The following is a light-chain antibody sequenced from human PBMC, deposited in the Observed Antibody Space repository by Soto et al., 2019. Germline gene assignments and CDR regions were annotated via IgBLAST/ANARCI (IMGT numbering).Light chain of an antibody. V-gene: IGLV2-14*01. J-gene: IGLJ1*01. Sequence: QSALTQPASVSGSPGQSITISCTGTSSDVGGYNYVSWYQQHPGKAPKLMIYEVSNRPSGVSNRFSGSKSGNTASLTISGLQAEDEADYYCSSYTSSMPSYVFGTGTKVTVL. CDR2: EVS. CDR3: SSYTSSMPSYV. CDR1: SSDVGGYNY.